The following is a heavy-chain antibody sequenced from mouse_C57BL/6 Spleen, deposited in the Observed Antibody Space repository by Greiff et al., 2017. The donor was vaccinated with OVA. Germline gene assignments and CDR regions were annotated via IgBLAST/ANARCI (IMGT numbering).Heavy chain of an antibody. D-gene: IGHD1-1*01. V-gene: IGHV1-69*01. CDR1: GYTFTSYW. Sequence: QVQLQQSGAELVMPGASVKLSCKASGYTFTSYWMHWVKQRPGQGLEWIGEIDPSDSYTNYNQKFKGKSTLTVDKSSSTAYMQLSSLTSEDSAVYYCASSSYLYYFDYWGQGTTLTVSS. CDR2: IDPSDSYT. CDR3: ASSSYLYYFDY. J-gene: IGHJ2*01.